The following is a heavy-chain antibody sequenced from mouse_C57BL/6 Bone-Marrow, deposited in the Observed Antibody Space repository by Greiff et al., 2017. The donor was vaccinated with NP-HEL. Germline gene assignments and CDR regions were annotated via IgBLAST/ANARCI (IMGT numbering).Heavy chain of an antibody. J-gene: IGHJ3*01. D-gene: IGHD2-4*01. V-gene: IGHV1-64*01. CDR3: ASGGYYYDYDWFAY. CDR2: IHPNSGST. CDR1: GYTFTSYW. Sequence: QVHVKQPGAELVKPGASVKLSCKASGYTFTSYWMHWVKQRPGQGLEWIGMIHPNSGSTNYNEKFKSKATLTVDKSSSTAYMQLSSLTSEDSAVYYCASGGYYYDYDWFAYWGQGTLVTVSA.